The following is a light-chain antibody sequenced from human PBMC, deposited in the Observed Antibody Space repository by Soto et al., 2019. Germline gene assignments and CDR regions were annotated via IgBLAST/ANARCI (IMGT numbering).Light chain of an antibody. CDR3: QQYNNWPRT. J-gene: IGKJ1*01. CDR2: DAS. Sequence: DIQMTPSPSTLSASVGDRVTITCRASQSISSWLAWYQQKPGKAPKLLIYDASSLESGVPSRFSGSGSGTDFTLTISSLQSEDFAVYYCQQYNNWPRTFGQGTKVDIK. CDR1: QSISSW. V-gene: IGKV1-5*01.